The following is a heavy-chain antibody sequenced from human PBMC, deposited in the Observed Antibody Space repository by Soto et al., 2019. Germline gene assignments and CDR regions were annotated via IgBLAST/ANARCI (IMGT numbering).Heavy chain of an antibody. D-gene: IGHD1-26*01. Sequence: GGSLRLSCAASGFTFSNAWMSWVRQAPGKGLEWVGSIKSKTDGGTTDYAAPVKGRFTISRDDSKNTLYLQMNSLKTEDTAVYYCTSPEPFDPWGQGTLVTVSS. CDR2: IKSKTDGGTT. V-gene: IGHV3-15*01. CDR1: GFTFSNAW. CDR3: TSPEPFDP. J-gene: IGHJ5*02.